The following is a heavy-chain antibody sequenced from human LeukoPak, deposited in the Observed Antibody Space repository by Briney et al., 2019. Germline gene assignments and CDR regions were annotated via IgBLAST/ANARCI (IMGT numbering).Heavy chain of an antibody. CDR2: ISSSSSYI. CDR3: ARGHAQWELLLPGY. CDR1: GFTFGSYS. J-gene: IGHJ4*02. V-gene: IGHV3-21*01. Sequence: PGGSLRLSCAASGFTFGSYSMNWVRQAPGMGLEWVSSISSSSSYIYYADSVKGRFTISRDNAKNSLYLQMNSLRAEDTAVYYCARGHAQWELLLPGYWGQGTLVTVSS. D-gene: IGHD1-26*01.